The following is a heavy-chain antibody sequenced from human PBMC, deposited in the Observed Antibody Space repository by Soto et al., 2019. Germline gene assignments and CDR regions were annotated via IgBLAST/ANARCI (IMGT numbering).Heavy chain of an antibody. V-gene: IGHV1-18*01. CDR1: GYTLTSYG. CDR2: ISAYNGNT. J-gene: IGHJ4*02. CDR3: ARDRLSIRQNQSRGDY. D-gene: IGHD6-6*01. Sequence: QVQLVQSGAEVKKPGASVKVSCKASGYTLTSYGIGWVRQAPGQGLEWMGWISAYNGNTNYAQKLQGRVTMTTDTSTSTAYMELRSLRSDDTAVYYCARDRLSIRQNQSRGDYWGQGTLVTVSS.